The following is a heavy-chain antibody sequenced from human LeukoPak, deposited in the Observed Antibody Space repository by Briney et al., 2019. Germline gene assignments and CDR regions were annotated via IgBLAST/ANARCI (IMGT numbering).Heavy chain of an antibody. CDR3: AKSEVATIVYWYFDL. Sequence: GGSLRLSCAASGFTFSSYAMSWVRQAPGKGLEWVSGISGGGSNTHYADSVKGRFTISRDNSKNTLYLQMNSLRAEDTAVYYCAKSEVATIVYWYFDLWGRGTLVTVSS. V-gene: IGHV3-23*01. CDR1: GFTFSSYA. CDR2: ISGGGSNT. D-gene: IGHD5-24*01. J-gene: IGHJ2*01.